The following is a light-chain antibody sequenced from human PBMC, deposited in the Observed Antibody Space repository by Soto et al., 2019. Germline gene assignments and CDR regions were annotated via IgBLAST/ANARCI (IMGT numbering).Light chain of an antibody. CDR2: DVS. J-gene: IGLJ2*01. CDR1: SSDVGGYNY. Sequence: QSALTQPASVSGSPGQSITIFCTGTSSDVGGYNYVSWYQQHPGKVPKVMIYDVSNRPSGVSNRFSGSKSGNTASLTISGLQTEDEADYYCSSYTTSSTVVFGGGTKLTVL. CDR3: SSYTTSSTVV. V-gene: IGLV2-14*01.